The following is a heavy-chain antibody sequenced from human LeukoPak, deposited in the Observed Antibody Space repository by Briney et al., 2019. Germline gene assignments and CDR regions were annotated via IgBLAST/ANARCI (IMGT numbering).Heavy chain of an antibody. CDR1: GGTFNTYP. D-gene: IGHD3-22*01. J-gene: IGHJ1*01. V-gene: IGHV1-69*01. CDR3: ARGEPLRQNYYDGSSWDCRY. Sequence: GASVKVSCKASGGTFNTYPISWVRQAPGQGLEWMGGIIPVFGTANYPQKFHGRITITADESTNTAYMELSSLRSDDTAVYYCARGEPLRQNYYDGSSWDCRYWGQGTLVTVSS. CDR2: IIPVFGTA.